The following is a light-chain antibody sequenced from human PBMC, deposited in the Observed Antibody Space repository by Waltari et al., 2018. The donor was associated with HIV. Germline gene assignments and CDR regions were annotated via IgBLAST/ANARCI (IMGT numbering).Light chain of an antibody. CDR3: QSFDRNNHVV. V-gene: IGLV6-57*02. Sequence: NFMLTQPHSVSESPGKTVTISCTGSRGSIASNYVQWYQQRPGSAPIIVIFEDDQRPSGVPDRVSGSIDSSSNAASLTISGLKTEDEADYYCQSFDRNNHVVFGGGTKVTVL. CDR1: RGSIASNY. J-gene: IGLJ2*01. CDR2: EDD.